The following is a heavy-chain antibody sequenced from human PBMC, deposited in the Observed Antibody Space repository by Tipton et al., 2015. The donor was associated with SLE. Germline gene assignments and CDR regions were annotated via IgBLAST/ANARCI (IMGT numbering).Heavy chain of an antibody. CDR1: GYTFIAYG. J-gene: IGHJ4*02. V-gene: IGHV7-4-1*02. D-gene: IGHD3-16*01. Sequence: QVQLVQSGPELKKPGASVKVSCKTSGYTFIAYGINWVRQAPGQGLEWMGWIDTNTGKPTYAQDFTGRFVFSLDTSVNTAYLQISSLKTEDTAVYYCARERVASQGDPGGCLDFWGQGSVVTVSS. CDR3: ARERVASQGDPGGCLDF. CDR2: IDTNTGKP.